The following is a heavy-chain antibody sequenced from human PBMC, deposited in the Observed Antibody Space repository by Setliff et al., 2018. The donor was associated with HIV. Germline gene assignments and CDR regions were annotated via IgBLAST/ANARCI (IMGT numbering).Heavy chain of an antibody. CDR3: ARDVSWRVRTYIDY. V-gene: IGHV4-61*01. D-gene: IGHD3-3*01. J-gene: IGHJ4*02. CDR2: IYYSGST. CDR1: GGSVSSGSYY. Sequence: SETLSLTCTVSGGSVSSGSYYWSWIRQPPGKGLEWIGYIYYSGSTKHNPSLKSRVTISLDTSKNQFSLKLTSVTAEDTAVYYCARDVSWRVRTYIDYWGQGALVTVSS.